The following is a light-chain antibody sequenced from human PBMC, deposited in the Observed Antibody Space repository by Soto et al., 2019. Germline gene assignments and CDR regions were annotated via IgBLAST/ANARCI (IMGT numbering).Light chain of an antibody. J-gene: IGKJ1*01. CDR1: QSVDSSY. Sequence: EVVLTQSPGTLSLSPGERASLSCRASQSVDSSYLAWYQQKPGQPPRVLIYGASIRATGIPDRFSGSGSATDFTLTISRLEPEDFAVYYCQQYGRSQGTFGQGSKVEVK. V-gene: IGKV3-20*01. CDR3: QQYGRSQGT. CDR2: GAS.